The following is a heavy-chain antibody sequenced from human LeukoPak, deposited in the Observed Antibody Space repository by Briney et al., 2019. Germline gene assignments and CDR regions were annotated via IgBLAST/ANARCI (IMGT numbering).Heavy chain of an antibody. CDR3: AKDREGGGYDLTFDY. CDR2: ISSSGSTI. V-gene: IGHV3-48*03. D-gene: IGHD5-12*01. J-gene: IGHJ4*02. Sequence: PGGSLRLSCAASGFTFSSYEMNWVRRAPGKGLEWVSYISSSGSTIYYADSVKGRFTISRDNSKNTLYLQMNSLRAEDTAVYYCAKDREGGGYDLTFDYWGQGTLVTVSS. CDR1: GFTFSSYE.